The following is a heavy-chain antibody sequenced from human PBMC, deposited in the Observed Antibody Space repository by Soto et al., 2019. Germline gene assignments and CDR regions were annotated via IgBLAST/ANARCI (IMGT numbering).Heavy chain of an antibody. J-gene: IGHJ4*02. CDR2: ISYDGSNK. CDR3: XXXXXXGDNYFDY. Sequence: QVQLVESGGGVVQPGRSLRLSCAASGFTFSSYAMHWVRQAPGKGLEWVAVISYDGSNKYYADSVKGRFTISRDNSKXXXXXXXXXXXXXXXXXXXXXXXXXXGDNYFDYWGQGTLVTVSS. D-gene: IGHD4-17*01. CDR1: GFTFSSYA. V-gene: IGHV3-30-3*01.